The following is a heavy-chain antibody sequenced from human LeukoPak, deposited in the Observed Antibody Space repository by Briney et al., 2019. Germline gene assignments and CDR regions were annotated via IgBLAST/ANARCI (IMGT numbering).Heavy chain of an antibody. Sequence: SETLSLTCAVYGGSFNGYYWSWIRQPPGKGLEWIGEINHSGSTNYNPSLKSRVTISVDTSKNQFSLKLSSVTAADTAVYYCARGSRPHLVPDFWGQGTLVTVSS. D-gene: IGHD2-2*01. V-gene: IGHV4-34*01. CDR2: INHSGST. J-gene: IGHJ4*02. CDR3: ARGSRPHLVPDF. CDR1: GGSFNGYY.